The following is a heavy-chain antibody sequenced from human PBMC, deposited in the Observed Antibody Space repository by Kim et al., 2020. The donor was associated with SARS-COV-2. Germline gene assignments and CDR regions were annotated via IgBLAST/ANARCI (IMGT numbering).Heavy chain of an antibody. CDR3: ARVLATIDY. V-gene: IGHV4-34*01. D-gene: IGHD5-12*01. Sequence: STNYHPSLKSRVTISVDTSKNQFSLKLSSVTAADTAVYYCARVLATIDYWGQGTLVTVSS. CDR2: ST. J-gene: IGHJ4*02.